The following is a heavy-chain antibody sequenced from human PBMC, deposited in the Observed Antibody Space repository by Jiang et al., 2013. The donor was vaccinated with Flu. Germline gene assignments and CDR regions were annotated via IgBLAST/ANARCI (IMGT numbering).Heavy chain of an antibody. J-gene: IGHJ4*02. D-gene: IGHD3/OR15-3a*01. CDR3: ARGDFWTLYYFDY. Sequence: GYSFTSYWIGWVRQMPGKGLEWMGIIYPGDSDTRYSPSFQGQVTISADKSISTAYLQWSSLKASDTAMYYCARGDFWTLYYFDYWGQGTLVTVSS. V-gene: IGHV5-51*01. CDR2: IYPGDSDT. CDR1: GYSFTSYW.